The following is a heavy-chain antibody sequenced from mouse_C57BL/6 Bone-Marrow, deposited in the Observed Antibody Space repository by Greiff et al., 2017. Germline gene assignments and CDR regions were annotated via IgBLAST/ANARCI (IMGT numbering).Heavy chain of an antibody. CDR1: GYAFSSSW. CDR2: IYPGDGDT. Sequence: QVQLQQSGPELVKPGASVTISCKASGYAFSSSWLNWVKQRPGKGLEWIGRIYPGDGDTNYNGKFKGKATLTADKSSSTAYMLLSSLTSVDTAVYFCSRRNWDPFDYWGQGTTLTVSS. CDR3: SRRNWDPFDY. V-gene: IGHV1-82*01. D-gene: IGHD4-1*01. J-gene: IGHJ2*01.